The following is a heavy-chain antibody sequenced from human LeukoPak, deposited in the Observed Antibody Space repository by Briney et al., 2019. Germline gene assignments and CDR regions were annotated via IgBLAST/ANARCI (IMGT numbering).Heavy chain of an antibody. V-gene: IGHV4-39*01. CDR2: IYYSGST. CDR3: AGQLGTYYDFWSGRYAFDI. D-gene: IGHD3-3*01. J-gene: IGHJ3*02. CDR1: GGSISSSSYY. Sequence: PSETLSLTCTVSGGSISSSSYYWGWIRQPPGKGLEWIGSIYYSGSTYYNPSLKSRVTISVDTSKNQFSLKLSSVTAADTAVYYCAGQLGTYYDFWSGRYAFDIWGQGTMVTVSS.